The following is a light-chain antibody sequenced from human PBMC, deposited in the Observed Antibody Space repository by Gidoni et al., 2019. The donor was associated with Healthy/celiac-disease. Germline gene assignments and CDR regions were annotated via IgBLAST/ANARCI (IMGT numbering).Light chain of an antibody. V-gene: IGKV1-27*01. J-gene: IGKJ1*01. CDR1: QGISNY. Sequence: DIQITQSPSSLSASVGDRVTITCRASQGISNYLAWYQQKPGKVPKLLIYAASTLQSGVPARFSGSGSGTDFTRTISSLQPEDVATYYCQKYNSAPQTFGQGTKVEIK. CDR3: QKYNSAPQT. CDR2: AAS.